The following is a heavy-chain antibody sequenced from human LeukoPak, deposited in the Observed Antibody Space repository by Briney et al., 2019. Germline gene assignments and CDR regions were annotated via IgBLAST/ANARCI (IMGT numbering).Heavy chain of an antibody. Sequence: GGSLRLSCAASGFTFSSYWMSWVLQAPGKGLEWVANIKQDGSEKYYVDSVKGRFTISRDNAKNSLYLQMNSLRAEDTAVYYCATCEPDTAMVKGRSYYYYYGMDVWGQGTTVTVSS. D-gene: IGHD5-18*01. J-gene: IGHJ6*02. CDR2: IKQDGSEK. CDR3: ATCEPDTAMVKGRSYYYYYGMDV. CDR1: GFTFSSYW. V-gene: IGHV3-7*01.